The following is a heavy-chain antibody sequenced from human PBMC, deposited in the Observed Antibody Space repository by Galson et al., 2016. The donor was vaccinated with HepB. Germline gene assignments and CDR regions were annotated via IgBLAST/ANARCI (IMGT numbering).Heavy chain of an antibody. J-gene: IGHJ4*02. V-gene: IGHV5-51*01. CDR2: IYPGDPDT. Sequence: QSGAEVKKPGESLTISCQASGYTFSNSWIGWVRQMPGKGLEWMGIIYPGDPDTTYSPSFQGHVTISADKSNNTAYLQWTSLKASDSAIYFCARHPQTTMPDYWGQGTLVTVSS. CDR3: ARHPQTTMPDY. D-gene: IGHD2-2*01. CDR1: GYTFSNSW.